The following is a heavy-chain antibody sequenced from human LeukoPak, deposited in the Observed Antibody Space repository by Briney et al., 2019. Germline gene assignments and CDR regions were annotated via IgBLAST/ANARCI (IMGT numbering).Heavy chain of an antibody. Sequence: PGGSLRLSCAASGFTFSSYGMHWVRQAPGKGLEWVAFIRYDGSNKYYADSVKGRFTISRDSSKNTLYLQMNSLRAEDTAVYYCAKDRYSGSYYVSGFDYWGQGTLVTVSS. V-gene: IGHV3-30*02. J-gene: IGHJ4*02. CDR1: GFTFSSYG. D-gene: IGHD1-26*01. CDR3: AKDRYSGSYYVSGFDY. CDR2: IRYDGSNK.